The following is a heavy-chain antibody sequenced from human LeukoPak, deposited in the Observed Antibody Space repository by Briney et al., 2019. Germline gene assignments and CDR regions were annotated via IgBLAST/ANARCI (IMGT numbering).Heavy chain of an antibody. D-gene: IGHD3-9*01. J-gene: IGHJ4*02. Sequence: GGSLRLSCAASGFTFSSYAMHWVRQAPGKGLEWVAVISYDGSNKYYADSVKGRFTISRDNAKNSLYLQMNSLGAEDTAVYYCARGVVRYFDYWGQGALVTVSS. V-gene: IGHV3-30-3*01. CDR2: ISYDGSNK. CDR3: ARGVVRYFDY. CDR1: GFTFSSYA.